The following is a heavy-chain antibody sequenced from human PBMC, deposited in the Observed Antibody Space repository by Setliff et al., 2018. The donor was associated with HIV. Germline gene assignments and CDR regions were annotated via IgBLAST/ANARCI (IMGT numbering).Heavy chain of an antibody. D-gene: IGHD6-13*01. CDR1: GGTFSSYA. Sequence: SVKVSCKASGGTFSSYAISWVRQAPGQGLELMGGIIPILGIANYAQKFQGRVTITADKYTSTAYMELSSLRSEDTAVYYCARPPPHSSSWYYFDYWGQGTLVTVSS. J-gene: IGHJ4*02. V-gene: IGHV1-69*10. CDR2: IIPILGIA. CDR3: ARPPPHSSSWYYFDY.